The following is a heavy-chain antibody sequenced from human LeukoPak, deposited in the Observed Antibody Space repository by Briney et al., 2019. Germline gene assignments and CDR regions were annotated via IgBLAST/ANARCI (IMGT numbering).Heavy chain of an antibody. CDR3: ARSDSSGPLIPLFDY. CDR2: IYYSGST. D-gene: IGHD6-19*01. CDR1: GGSTSSSSYY. V-gene: IGHV4-39*01. J-gene: IGHJ4*02. Sequence: SETLSLTCTVSGGSTSSSSYYWGWIRQPPGKGLEWIGSIYYSGSTYYNPSLKSRVTISVDTSKNQFSLKLHSVTAADTAVYYCARSDSSGPLIPLFDYWGQGTLVTVSS.